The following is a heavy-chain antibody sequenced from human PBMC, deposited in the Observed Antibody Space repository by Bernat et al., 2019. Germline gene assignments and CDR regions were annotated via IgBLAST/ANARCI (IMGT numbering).Heavy chain of an antibody. V-gene: IGHV4-39*01. Sequence: QLQLQESGPGLVKPSETLSLTCTVSGGSISSSAYYWGWIRQPPGKGLEWLGSIYYSGNTYYNPSLKSRVTISVDTSKNQFSLKLSSVTAADTAVYSCARLSSSYLDYWGRGTLVTVSS. CDR1: GGSISSSAYY. J-gene: IGHJ4*02. D-gene: IGHD6-13*01. CDR2: IYYSGNT. CDR3: ARLSSSYLDY.